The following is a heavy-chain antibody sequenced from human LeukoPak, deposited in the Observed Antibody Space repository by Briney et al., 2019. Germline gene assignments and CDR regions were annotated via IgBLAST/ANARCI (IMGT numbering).Heavy chain of an antibody. D-gene: IGHD7-27*01. CDR2: IYPGDSDT. V-gene: IGHV5-51*01. CDR1: GYSFTSYW. Sequence: PGESLKISCKGSGYSFTSYWIGWVRQMPGKGLEWMGIIYPGDSDTRYSPSFQGQVTISADKSISTAYLQWSSLKASDTAMYYCARHWAGLGILPDAFDIWGQGTMVTVSS. J-gene: IGHJ3*02. CDR3: ARHWAGLGILPDAFDI.